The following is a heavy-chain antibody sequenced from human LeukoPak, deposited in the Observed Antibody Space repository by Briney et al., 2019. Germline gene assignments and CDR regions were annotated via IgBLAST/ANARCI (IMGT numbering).Heavy chain of an antibody. J-gene: IGHJ4*02. D-gene: IGHD3-9*01. Sequence: SVKVSCKASGGTFSSYAISWVRQAPGQGLEWMGGIIPIFGTANYAQKFQGRVTITADESTSTAYMELSSLRSKDTAVYYCARGLTYYDILTGYYNFDYWGQGTLVTVSS. CDR3: ARGLTYYDILTGYYNFDY. CDR1: GGTFSSYA. CDR2: IIPIFGTA. V-gene: IGHV1-69*01.